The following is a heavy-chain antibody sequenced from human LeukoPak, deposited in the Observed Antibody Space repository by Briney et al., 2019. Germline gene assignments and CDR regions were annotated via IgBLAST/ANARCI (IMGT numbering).Heavy chain of an antibody. V-gene: IGHV1-18*01. Sequence: ASVKVSCKASGYRFMNYGISWVRQAPGQGLEWVGWISGYNGNTKYPQKFQGRVTITTETSTTTVYMELSSLRSEDTAVYYCARDSTRGAPNYYFDYWGQGTLVTVSS. CDR2: ISGYNGNT. D-gene: IGHD3-10*01. CDR3: ARDSTRGAPNYYFDY. J-gene: IGHJ4*02. CDR1: GYRFMNYG.